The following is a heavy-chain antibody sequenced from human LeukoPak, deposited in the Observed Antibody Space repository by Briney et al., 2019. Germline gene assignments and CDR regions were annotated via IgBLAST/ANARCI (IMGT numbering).Heavy chain of an antibody. V-gene: IGHV4-59*01. D-gene: IGHD3-10*01. CDR1: GGSISSYY. CDR3: ASGGFGELFPSHHDAFDI. Sequence: SETLSLTCTVSGGSISSYYWSCIRQPPGKGLECIGYIYYSGSTNYNPSLKSRVTISVDTSKNQFSLKLSSVTAADTAVYYCASGGFGELFPSHHDAFDIWGQGTMVTVSS. J-gene: IGHJ3*02. CDR2: IYYSGST.